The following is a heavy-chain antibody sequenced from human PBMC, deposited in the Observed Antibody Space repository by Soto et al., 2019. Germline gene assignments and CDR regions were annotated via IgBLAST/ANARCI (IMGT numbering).Heavy chain of an antibody. CDR3: ARYRYGGNSVGLNY. J-gene: IGHJ4*02. Sequence: SVNVSCLASVYTFTRHYKHWLRQAPGQGLEWMGIINPSGGSTSYAQKFQGRVTMTRDTSTSTVYMELSSLRSEDTAVYYCARYRYGGNSVGLNYWGQGTLVTVSS. D-gene: IGHD4-17*01. V-gene: IGHV1-46*01. CDR2: INPSGGST. CDR1: VYTFTRHY.